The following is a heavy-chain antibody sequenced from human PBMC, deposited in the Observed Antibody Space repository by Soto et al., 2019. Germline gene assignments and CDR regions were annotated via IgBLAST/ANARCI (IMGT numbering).Heavy chain of an antibody. CDR2: IDPSGGST. J-gene: IGHJ3*02. CDR3: ARDSGHYYRSDAFDK. CDR1: GYTFTASY. Sequence: QVQLVQSGAEVKKPGASVKVSCKASGYTFTASYMHWVRQAPGQGLEWMGIIDPSGGSTSYSQKFQGRVTVTRDTSTSTVYMELNSLRSEGTAVFYCARDSGHYYRSDAFDKWGQGTMVTVSS. V-gene: IGHV1-46*01. D-gene: IGHD1-26*01.